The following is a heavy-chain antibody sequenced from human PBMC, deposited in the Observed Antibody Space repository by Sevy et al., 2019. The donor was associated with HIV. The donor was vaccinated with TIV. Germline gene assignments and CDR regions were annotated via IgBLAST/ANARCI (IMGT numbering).Heavy chain of an antibody. CDR1: GFKVNDYY. V-gene: IGHV3-11*01. D-gene: IGHD3-9*01. J-gene: IGHJ4*02. Sequence: GGSLRLSCAVSGFKVNDYYMSWIRQAPGKRLEWVSYISGIGPTKYYADSVRGRFTISRDNAKNSLYLQMISLSADDTAMYFCARAGNLWFFDYWGQGAQVTVSS. CDR2: ISGIGPTK. CDR3: ARAGNLWFFDY.